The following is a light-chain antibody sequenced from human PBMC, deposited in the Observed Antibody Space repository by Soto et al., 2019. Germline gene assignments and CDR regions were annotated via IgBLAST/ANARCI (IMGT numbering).Light chain of an antibody. CDR1: PSVSSY. J-gene: IGKJ2*01. Sequence: EIVLTQSPATLSLCPGERATLSCRASPSVSSYLAWYQQKPGQAPMLLIYDASNRATGIPARFSGSGSGTDFTLTISSLEPEDFAVYYCQQRRNWPPMYTFGKGTKLEIK. CDR3: QQRRNWPPMYT. V-gene: IGKV3-11*01. CDR2: DAS.